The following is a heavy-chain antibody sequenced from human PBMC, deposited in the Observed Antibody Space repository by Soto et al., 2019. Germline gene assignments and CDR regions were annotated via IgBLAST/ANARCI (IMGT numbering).Heavy chain of an antibody. Sequence: SDTLSVTCSFAGGSSIRFTYYWGWIRQPPGKGLEWIGTVYYNENTYYNPSLKSRVTITVDTAKNQFSLNLRSVTAADTAMYFCARRERYYGSPGWFDPWGPGTLVTVSS. J-gene: IGHJ5*02. CDR2: VYYNENT. D-gene: IGHD3-10*01. CDR3: ARRERYYGSPGWFDP. CDR1: GGSSIRFTYY. V-gene: IGHV4-39*01.